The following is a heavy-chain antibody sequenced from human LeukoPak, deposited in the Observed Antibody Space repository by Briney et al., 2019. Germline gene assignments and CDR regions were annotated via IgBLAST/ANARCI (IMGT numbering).Heavy chain of an antibody. CDR1: GFTYSNYG. CDR2: ISGSGSYI. CDR3: ARGHSSGYYPKY. V-gene: IGHV3-21*05. D-gene: IGHD3-22*01. Sequence: GVSLRLSCTASGFTYSNYGMDWVRQAPGKGLEWVSYISGSGSYIYYADSVKGRSTISRDNAENSLYLQMNSLRAEDTAVYYCARGHSSGYYPKYWGQGTLVTVSS. J-gene: IGHJ4*02.